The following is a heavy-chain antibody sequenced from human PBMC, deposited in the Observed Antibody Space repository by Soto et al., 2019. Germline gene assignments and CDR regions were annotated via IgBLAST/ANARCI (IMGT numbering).Heavy chain of an antibody. CDR1: GGSISSSSYS. J-gene: IGHJ4*02. CDR2: FYYSGST. CDR3: ARRQGIADY. Sequence: SETLSLTCIVSGGSISSSSYSWGWIRQPPGKGLEWIGSFYYSGSTYYTPSLKSRVTISVDTSKNQFSLNLSSVTAADTAVYYCARRQGIADYWGQGTLVTVSS. D-gene: IGHD3-10*01. V-gene: IGHV4-39*01.